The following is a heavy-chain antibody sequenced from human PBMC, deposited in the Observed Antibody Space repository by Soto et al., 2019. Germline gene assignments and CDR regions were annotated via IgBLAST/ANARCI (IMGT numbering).Heavy chain of an antibody. J-gene: IGHJ6*02. CDR2: VYHTGTT. CDR1: GGSISSYY. V-gene: IGHV4-4*09. Sequence: SETLSLTCTVSGGSISSYYWSWIRQPPGKGLEWIANVYHTGTTYYNPSLKSRVSMSVDTSQNQFSLILASVTAADTAVYYCARALVTDYNSRDYHYYFAMDVWGQGTSVTVSS. D-gene: IGHD3-22*01. CDR3: ARALVTDYNSRDYHYYFAMDV.